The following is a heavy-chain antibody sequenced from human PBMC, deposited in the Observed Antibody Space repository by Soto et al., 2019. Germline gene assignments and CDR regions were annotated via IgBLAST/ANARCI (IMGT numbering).Heavy chain of an antibody. CDR1: GGSISSSSYY. Sequence: SETLSLTCTVSGGSISSSSYYWGWIRQPPGKGLEWIGSIYYSGSTYYNPSLKSRVTISVDTSKNQFSLKLSSVTAADTAVYYCARHRSNRWFGFYGMDVWGQGTTVTVSS. D-gene: IGHD3-10*01. V-gene: IGHV4-39*01. CDR2: IYYSGST. J-gene: IGHJ6*02. CDR3: ARHRSNRWFGFYGMDV.